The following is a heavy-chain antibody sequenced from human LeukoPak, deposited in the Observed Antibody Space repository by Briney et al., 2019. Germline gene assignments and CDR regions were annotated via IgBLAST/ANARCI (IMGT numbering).Heavy chain of an antibody. J-gene: IGHJ5*02. D-gene: IGHD3-22*01. CDR2: INHSGST. V-gene: IGHV4-34*01. CDR1: GGSFSGYY. CDR3: ATSAQTYYYDSSAYYYNWFDP. Sequence: SETLFLTCAVYGGSFSGYYWSWIRQPPGKGLEWIGEINHSGSTNYNPSLKSRVTISVDTSKNQFSLKLSSVTAADTAVYYCATSAQTYYYDSSAYYYNWFDPWGQGTLVTVSS.